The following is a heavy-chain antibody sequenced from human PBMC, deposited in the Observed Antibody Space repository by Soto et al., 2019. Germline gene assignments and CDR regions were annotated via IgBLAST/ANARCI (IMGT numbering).Heavy chain of an antibody. CDR3: ARDSRSAKYFDD. CDR2: IIPIFGTA. V-gene: IGHV1-69*13. J-gene: IGHJ4*02. CDR1: GGTFSSYA. Sequence: SVKVSCKASGGTFSSYAISWVRQAPGQGLEWMGGIIPIFGTANYAQKFQGRVTITADESTSTAYMELSSLRSEDTAVYYWARDSRSAKYFDDWGQGTLVTVSS.